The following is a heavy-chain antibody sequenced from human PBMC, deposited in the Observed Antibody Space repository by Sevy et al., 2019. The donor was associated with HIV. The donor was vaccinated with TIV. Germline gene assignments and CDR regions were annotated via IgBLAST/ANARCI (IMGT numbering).Heavy chain of an antibody. CDR3: ANAYSGSYSHSYLYALDV. CDR2: ISHDGINE. V-gene: IGHV3-30*18. D-gene: IGHD1-26*01. CDR1: GFSFSYYG. Sequence: GGSLRLSCMGSGFSFSYYGIHWVRQSPGKGLDWVALISHDGINEYYADSVKGRFTISRDNSKNTVYLEMNSLRNEDTAIYFCANAYSGSYSHSYLYALDVWGQGTTVTVSS. J-gene: IGHJ6*02.